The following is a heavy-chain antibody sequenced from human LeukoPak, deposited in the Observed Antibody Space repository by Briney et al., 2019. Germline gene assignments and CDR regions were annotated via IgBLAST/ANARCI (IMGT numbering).Heavy chain of an antibody. J-gene: IGHJ4*02. CDR3: ATLMGVVRGIIIGYLGY. Sequence: GGSLRLSCAASGFTFSSYAMSWVRQAPGKGLEWVSAIRGSGDRTYYADSVKGRFTISRDNSKNTLYLQMKSLRAEDTAIYYCATLMGVVRGIIIGYLGYWGQGTLVTVSP. CDR1: GFTFSSYA. D-gene: IGHD3-10*01. V-gene: IGHV3-23*01. CDR2: IRGSGDRT.